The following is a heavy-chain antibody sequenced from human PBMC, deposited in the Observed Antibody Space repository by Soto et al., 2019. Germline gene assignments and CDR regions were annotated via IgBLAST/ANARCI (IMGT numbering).Heavy chain of an antibody. V-gene: IGHV3-30-3*01. CDR3: ARDRRYYYDNSGPLDY. J-gene: IGHJ4*02. Sequence: PGGSLRLSCVASGFTFSNYAMHWVRQAPGKGLEWVAVISYDGSNKYYADSVKGRFTISRDNSKNTLYLQMNSLRAEDTAVYYCARDRRYYYDNSGPLDYWGQGTLVTVSS. CDR2: ISYDGSNK. D-gene: IGHD3-22*01. CDR1: GFTFSNYA.